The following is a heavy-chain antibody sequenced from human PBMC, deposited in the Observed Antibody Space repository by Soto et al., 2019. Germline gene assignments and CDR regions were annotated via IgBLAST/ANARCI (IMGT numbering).Heavy chain of an antibody. D-gene: IGHD3-10*01. Sequence: QLQLHESGPGLVKPSETLSLTCTVSGGSISTSNDYWGWIRQAPGKGLEWIGSINYSGNPFYKPSLESRVTISVDTSKNQSSLNLYSVTAADTAEYYCARRNKYGAGTRASDIWGQATMVTVSS. V-gene: IGHV4-39*01. CDR2: INYSGNP. CDR1: GGSISTSNDY. CDR3: ARRNKYGAGTRASDI. J-gene: IGHJ3*02.